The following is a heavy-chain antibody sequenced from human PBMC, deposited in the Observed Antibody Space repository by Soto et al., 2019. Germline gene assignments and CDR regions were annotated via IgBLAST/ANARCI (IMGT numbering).Heavy chain of an antibody. J-gene: IGHJ6*02. CDR1: GFTFSSYG. D-gene: IGHD1-1*01. CDR3: AKDQNAFVRYYYGMDV. V-gene: IGHV3-30*18. Sequence: GGSLRLSCAASGFTFSSYGMHWVRQAPGKGLEWVAVISYDGSNKYYADSVKGRFTISRDNSKNTLYLQMNSLRAEDTAVYYCAKDQNAFVRYYYGMDVWGQGTTVTVSS. CDR2: ISYDGSNK.